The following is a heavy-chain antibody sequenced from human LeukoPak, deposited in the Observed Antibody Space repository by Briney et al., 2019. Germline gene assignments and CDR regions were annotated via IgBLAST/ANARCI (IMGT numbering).Heavy chain of an antibody. CDR2: ISSSSSYI. Sequence: PGGSLRLSCAASGFTFSSYAMHWVRQAPGKGLEWVSSISSSSSYIYYADSVKGRFTISRDNAKDTVYLQMNSLRAEDTAVYYCARVSIGWYSFDYWGQGTLVTVSP. V-gene: IGHV3-21*01. CDR3: ARVSIGWYSFDY. J-gene: IGHJ4*02. D-gene: IGHD6-19*01. CDR1: GFTFSSYA.